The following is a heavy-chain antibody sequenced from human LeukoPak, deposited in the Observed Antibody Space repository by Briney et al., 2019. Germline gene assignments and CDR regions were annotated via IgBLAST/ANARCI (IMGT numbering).Heavy chain of an antibody. CDR2: MSPNSGDT. Sequence: ASVKVSCKASGYTFTSYDFNWVRQATGQRPEWMGWMSPNSGDTGYAQKFQDRVTMTRNTSISTAYMELSSLRSDDTAVYYCARGPPNWGYDYWGPGTLVAVSS. V-gene: IGHV1-8*01. J-gene: IGHJ4*02. CDR1: GYTFTSYD. CDR3: ARGPPNWGYDY. D-gene: IGHD7-27*01.